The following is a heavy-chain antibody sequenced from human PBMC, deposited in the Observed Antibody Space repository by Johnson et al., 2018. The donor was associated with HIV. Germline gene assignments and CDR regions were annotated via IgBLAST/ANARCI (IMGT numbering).Heavy chain of an antibody. D-gene: IGHD1-7*01. CDR1: GFTFSTYG. CDR3: AKGRSGTTASIDAFDI. Sequence: VQLVESGGGLVQPGGSLRMSCVASGFTFSTYGMTWVRQAPGKGLEWVSAISGGSTYYADSVKGRFTISRDNSKNTLYLQMNSLRAEDTAVYYCAKGRSGTTASIDAFDIWGQGTMVTVSS. J-gene: IGHJ3*02. CDR2: ISGGST. V-gene: IGHV3-23*04.